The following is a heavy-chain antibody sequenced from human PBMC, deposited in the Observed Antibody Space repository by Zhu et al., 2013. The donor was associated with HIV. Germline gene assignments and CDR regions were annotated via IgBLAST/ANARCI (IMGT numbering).Heavy chain of an antibody. D-gene: IGHD7-27*01. Sequence: QVQLVQSGAEVKKPGSSVKVSRKASGGTFSNYTITWVRQAPGQGLEWMGGFDPEDGETIYAQKFQGRVTMTEDTSTDTAYMELSSLRSEDTAVYYCATRRWLNGGWWFDPGAREPWSPSPQ. CDR3: ATRRWLNGGWWFDP. J-gene: IGHJ5*02. V-gene: IGHV1-24*01. CDR1: GGTFSNYT. CDR2: FDPEDGET.